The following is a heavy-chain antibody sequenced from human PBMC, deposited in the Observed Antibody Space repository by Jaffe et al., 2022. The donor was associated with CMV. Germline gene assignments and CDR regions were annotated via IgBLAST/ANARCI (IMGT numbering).Heavy chain of an antibody. V-gene: IGHV3-33*08. D-gene: IGHD3-22*01. CDR1: GFTFSSYG. J-gene: IGHJ4*02. Sequence: QVQLVESGGGVVQPGRSLRLSCAASGFTFSSYGMHWVRQAPGKGLEWVAVIWYDGSNKYYADSVKGRFTISRDNSKNTLYLQMNSLRAEDTAVYYCARSSTRDSSGYLSLLYLGYWGQGTLVTVSS. CDR2: IWYDGSNK. CDR3: ARSSTRDSSGYLSLLYLGY.